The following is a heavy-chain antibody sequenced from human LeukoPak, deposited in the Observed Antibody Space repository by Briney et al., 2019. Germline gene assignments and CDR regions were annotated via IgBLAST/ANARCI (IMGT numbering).Heavy chain of an antibody. D-gene: IGHD3-22*01. CDR2: ISSSSSYI. V-gene: IGHV3-21*01. CDR3: ARGHKYYYDSSGIIDY. J-gene: IGHJ4*02. CDR1: GFTFSSYS. Sequence: GGSLRLSCAASGFTFSSYSMNWVRQAPGKGLEWVSSISSSSSYIYYADSVKGRFTISRDNAKNSLYLQMNSLRAEDTAVYYCARGHKYYYDSSGIIDYWGQGTLVTVSS.